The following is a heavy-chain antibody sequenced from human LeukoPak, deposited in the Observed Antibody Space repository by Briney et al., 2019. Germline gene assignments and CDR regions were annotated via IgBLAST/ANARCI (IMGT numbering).Heavy chain of an antibody. CDR3: ARHDNRYYYDSSGCYEGFDP. J-gene: IGHJ5*02. Sequence: GESLKISCKGSGYSFTSYWIGWVRQMPGKGLEWMGIIYPGDSDTRYSPSFQGQVTISADKSISTAYLQWSSLKASDTAMYYCARHDNRYYYDSSGCYEGFDPWGQGTLVTVSS. V-gene: IGHV5-51*01. D-gene: IGHD3-22*01. CDR2: IYPGDSDT. CDR1: GYSFTSYW.